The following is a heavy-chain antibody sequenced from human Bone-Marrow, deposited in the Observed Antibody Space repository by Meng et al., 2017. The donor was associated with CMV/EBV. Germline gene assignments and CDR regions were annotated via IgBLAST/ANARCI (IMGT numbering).Heavy chain of an antibody. CDR3: AKDVVVVPRGYGMDV. CDR2: IRYDGSNK. J-gene: IGHJ6*01. Sequence: GESLKISCAASGFTFSSYGMHWVRQAPGKGLEWVAFIRYDGSNKYYADSVKGRFTISRDNSKNTLYLQMNSLRAEDTAVYYCAKDVVVVPRGYGMDVWGQGTTVTVYS. CDR1: GFTFSSYG. D-gene: IGHD2-2*01. V-gene: IGHV3-30*02.